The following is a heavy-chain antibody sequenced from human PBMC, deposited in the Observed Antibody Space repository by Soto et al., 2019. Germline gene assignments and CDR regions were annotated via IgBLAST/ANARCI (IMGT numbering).Heavy chain of an antibody. CDR2: IYYSGST. V-gene: IGHV4-30-4*01. CDR1: GGSIISGDDY. Sequence: SESLSLTCAVSGGSIISGDDYWSWIRQPPGKGLEWIGYIYYSGSTYYNPSLKSRVTISVDTSKNQFSLKLSSVTAADTAVYYCARGNVVLMDVWGQGTTVTVSS. CDR3: ARGNVVLMDV. J-gene: IGHJ6*02. D-gene: IGHD2-15*01.